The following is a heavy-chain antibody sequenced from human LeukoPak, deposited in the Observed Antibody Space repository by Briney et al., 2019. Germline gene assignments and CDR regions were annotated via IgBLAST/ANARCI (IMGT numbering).Heavy chain of an antibody. CDR2: VLSDGSDQ. CDR1: GFIFNNYE. CDR3: ARVSKPGWFDYYYMDV. J-gene: IGHJ6*03. D-gene: IGHD3-10*01. Sequence: GGSLRLSCAASGFIFNNYEMKWVRQAPGKGLEWLAVVLSDGSDQYYGDSVQGRFTVSRDNSKNTLYLQMDNLRFEDTAVYYCARVSKPGWFDYYYMDVWGKGTTVIVSS. V-gene: IGHV3-30*04.